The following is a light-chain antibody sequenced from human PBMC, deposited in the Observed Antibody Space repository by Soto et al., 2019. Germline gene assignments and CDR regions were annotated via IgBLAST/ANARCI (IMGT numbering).Light chain of an antibody. Sequence: EIVLTQSPGTLSLSPGERGTLSCRASQSVSSRDLAWYQQKPGQAPRLLIYGTSNRATGIPARFSGSASGTDFPLTISGLAPEDFAVYYCQQYGSSPLYIFGQGTNLEIK. CDR2: GTS. J-gene: IGKJ2*01. CDR1: QSVSSRD. CDR3: QQYGSSPLYI. V-gene: IGKV3-20*01.